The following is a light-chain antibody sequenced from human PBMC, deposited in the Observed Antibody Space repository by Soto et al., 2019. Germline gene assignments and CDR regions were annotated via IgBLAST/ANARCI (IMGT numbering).Light chain of an antibody. CDR2: DVT. Sequence: QSALTQPRSVSGSPGQSLTISCTGSSSDVGGYNYVSWYQHHPGKAPKLMIYDVTKRPSGVPDRFSGSKSGNTASLTISGLQAEDEADYYCCSNAGSYTWVFGGGTQLTVL. CDR3: CSNAGSYTWV. J-gene: IGLJ2*01. V-gene: IGLV2-11*01. CDR1: SSDVGGYNY.